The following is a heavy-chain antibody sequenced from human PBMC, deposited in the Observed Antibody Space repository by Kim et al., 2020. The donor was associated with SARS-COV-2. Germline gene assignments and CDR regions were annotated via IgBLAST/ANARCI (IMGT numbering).Heavy chain of an antibody. Sequence: SETLSLSCTVSGDSMNSYYWSWLRQPPGKRLEWIGYIYYSGSTNYNPSLKSRVTLSVDTSNNQFSLNLISVTTADTAVYFCARGGWSLDYWGQGTLVTVSS. CDR1: GDSMNSYY. J-gene: IGHJ4*02. V-gene: IGHV4-59*01. CDR3: ARGGWSLDY. CDR2: IYYSGST. D-gene: IGHD6-19*01.